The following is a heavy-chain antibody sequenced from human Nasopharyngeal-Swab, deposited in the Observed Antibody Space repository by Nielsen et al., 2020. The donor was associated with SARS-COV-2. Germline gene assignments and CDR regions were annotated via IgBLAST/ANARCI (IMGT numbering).Heavy chain of an antibody. Sequence: GGSLRLSCAASGFTFSSYAMHWVRQAPGKGLEWVAVISYDGSNKYYADSVKGRFTISRDNSKNTLYLQMNSLRAEDTAVYYCAKVPIEFDYGDLFDYWGQGTLVTVSS. CDR1: GFTFSSYA. J-gene: IGHJ4*02. V-gene: IGHV3-30-3*01. CDR3: AKVPIEFDYGDLFDY. D-gene: IGHD4-17*01. CDR2: ISYDGSNK.